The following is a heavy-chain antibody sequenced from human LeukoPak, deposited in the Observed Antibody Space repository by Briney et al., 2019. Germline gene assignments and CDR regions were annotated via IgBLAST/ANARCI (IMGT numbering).Heavy chain of an antibody. CDR3: ARRHVAYSSLSDPYYFDY. Sequence: SETLSLTCTVSGVSISSYYWTWIRQPPGKGLEWIGYLDYSGSANYNPSLKSRVTISVDTSNNQFSLKLTSVTPADTAVYFCARRHVAYSSLSDPYYFDYWGQGTLVTVSS. CDR2: LDYSGSA. D-gene: IGHD6-6*01. J-gene: IGHJ4*02. CDR1: GVSISSYY. V-gene: IGHV4-59*01.